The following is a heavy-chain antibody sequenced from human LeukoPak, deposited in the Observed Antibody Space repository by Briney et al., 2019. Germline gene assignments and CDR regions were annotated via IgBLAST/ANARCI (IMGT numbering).Heavy chain of an antibody. D-gene: IGHD1-1*01. V-gene: IGHV3-48*03. J-gene: IGHJ4*02. CDR3: ARSTLERHGEIDY. CDR2: ISSSGSTI. Sequence: GGSLRLPCAASGFTFSSYEMNWVRQAPGKGLEWVSYISSSGSTIYYADSVKGRFTISRDNAKNSLYLQMNSLRAEDTAVYYCARSTLERHGEIDYWGQGTLATVSS. CDR1: GFTFSSYE.